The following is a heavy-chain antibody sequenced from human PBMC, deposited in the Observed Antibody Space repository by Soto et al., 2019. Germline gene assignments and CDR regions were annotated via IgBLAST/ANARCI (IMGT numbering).Heavy chain of an antibody. CDR2: IIPIFGTA. CDR1: GGTFSSYA. V-gene: IGHV1-69*13. J-gene: IGHJ5*02. CDR3: ARRGGGYSSSSADWFDP. Sequence: SVKVSCKASGGTFSSYAISWVRQAPGQGLEWKGGIIPIFGTANYAQKFQGRVTITADESTSTAYMELSSLRSEDTAVYYCARRGGGYSSSSADWFDPWGQGTLVTVSS. D-gene: IGHD6-6*01.